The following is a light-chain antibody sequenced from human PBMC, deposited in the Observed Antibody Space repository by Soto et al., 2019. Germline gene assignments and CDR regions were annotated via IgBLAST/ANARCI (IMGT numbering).Light chain of an antibody. J-gene: IGKJ4*01. Sequence: EIVLTQSPGTLSLSPGERAILSCRASQSVSSSYLAWYQQKPGQAPRLLIYDAANRATGIPARFSGSGSGTDFTLTISSLEPEDFAVYYCQQRSNWPPLTFGGGTKVDIK. CDR2: DAA. V-gene: IGKV3-11*01. CDR1: QSVSSSY. CDR3: QQRSNWPPLT.